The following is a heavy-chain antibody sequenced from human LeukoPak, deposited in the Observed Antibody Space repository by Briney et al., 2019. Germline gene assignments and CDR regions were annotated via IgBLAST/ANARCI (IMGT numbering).Heavy chain of an antibody. V-gene: IGHV1-2*02. J-gene: IGHJ4*02. CDR3: ASAHPLLRD. CDR2: INPNSGAT. Sequence: GASVKVSCKASVDTFTGYYIYWVGQAPGQGLEGMGWINPNSGATKYEQKFQGRVTMTRHTSISTAYMDLSSLKSDDTALYYCASAHPLLRDWGPGTLVTVSS. CDR1: VDTFTGYY. D-gene: IGHD5-12*01.